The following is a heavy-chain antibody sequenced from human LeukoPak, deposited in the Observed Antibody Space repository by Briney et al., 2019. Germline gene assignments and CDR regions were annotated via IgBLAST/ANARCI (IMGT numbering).Heavy chain of an antibody. CDR1: GYTFTSYD. V-gene: IGHV1-18*01. Sequence: ASVKVSCKASGYTFTSYDINWVRQATGQGLEWVGWISAYNGNTNYAQKLQGRVTMTTDTSTSTAYMELRSLRSDDTAAYYCARVSGPGYCSSTSCYMNYWGQGTLVTVSS. J-gene: IGHJ4*02. CDR3: ARVSGPGYCSSTSCYMNY. D-gene: IGHD2-2*02. CDR2: ISAYNGNT.